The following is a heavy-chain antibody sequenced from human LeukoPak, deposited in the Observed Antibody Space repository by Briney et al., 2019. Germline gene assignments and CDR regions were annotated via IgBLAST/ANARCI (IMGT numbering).Heavy chain of an antibody. V-gene: IGHV3-53*01. J-gene: IGHJ6*03. CDR1: GFTVSSNY. CDR2: IYSDGST. D-gene: IGHD1-26*01. Sequence: GGSLRLSCAASGFTVSSNYMSWVRQAPGKGLEWVSIIYSDGSTYYADSVKGRFTISRDNSKNTLYLQMNSLRAEDTAVYYCAKDDGGSYYPYYYYMDVWGKGTTVTISS. CDR3: AKDDGGSYYPYYYYMDV.